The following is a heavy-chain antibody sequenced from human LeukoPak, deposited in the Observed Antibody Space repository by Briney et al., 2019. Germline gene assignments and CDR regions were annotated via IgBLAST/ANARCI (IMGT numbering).Heavy chain of an antibody. D-gene: IGHD1-26*01. CDR3: ARDNRSWELPPYFGY. CDR1: GFTFSSYA. V-gene: IGHV3-23*01. Sequence: GGSLRLSCAASGFTFSSYAMSWVRQVPGKGLEWVSAISGSGGSTYYADSVKGRFTISRDNSKNTLYLQMNSLRAEDTAVYYCARDNRSWELPPYFGYWGQGTLVTVSS. J-gene: IGHJ4*02. CDR2: ISGSGGST.